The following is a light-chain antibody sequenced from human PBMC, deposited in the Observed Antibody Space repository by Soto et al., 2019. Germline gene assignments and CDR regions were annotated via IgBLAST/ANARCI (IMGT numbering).Light chain of an antibody. CDR3: QQYGISPIT. CDR2: GAS. J-gene: IGKJ5*01. Sequence: EIVLTQSPGTLSLSPEEGATLSCRASQSVSNNYLAWYQQKPGQAPRLLIYGASSRATGIPDRFSGSGSGTDFTLTISRLEPEDFAVYYCQQYGISPITFGQGTRLEIK. CDR1: QSVSNNY. V-gene: IGKV3-20*01.